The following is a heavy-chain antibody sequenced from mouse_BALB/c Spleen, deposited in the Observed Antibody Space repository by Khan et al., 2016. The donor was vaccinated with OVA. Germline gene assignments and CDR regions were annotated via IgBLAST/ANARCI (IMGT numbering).Heavy chain of an antibody. CDR3: ARKDYYDYDPFPY. V-gene: IGHV3-2*02. CDR1: GYSITSEYA. D-gene: IGHD2-4*01. CDR2: INYSGNT. Sequence: EVQLVESGPGLVKPSQSLSLTCTVTGYSITSEYAWNWIRQFPGNKLEWMGYINYSGNTRFNPSLRIRISITRDTSKNQFILQLNSVTTEDTATYYCARKDYYDYDPFPYWGQGTLVTVSA. J-gene: IGHJ3*01.